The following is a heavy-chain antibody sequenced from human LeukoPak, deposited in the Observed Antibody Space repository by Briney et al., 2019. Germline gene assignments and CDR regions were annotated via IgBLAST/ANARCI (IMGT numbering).Heavy chain of an antibody. V-gene: IGHV3-23*01. CDR1: GFTFSSYA. Sequence: PGGSLRLSCAASGFTFSSYAMSWVRQAPGKGLEWVSAISGSGGSTYYADSVKGRFTISRDNAKNSLYLQMNSLRAEDTAVYYCARQDYGGNSGLDYWGQGTLVTVSS. J-gene: IGHJ4*02. CDR3: ARQDYGGNSGLDY. D-gene: IGHD4-23*01. CDR2: ISGSGGST.